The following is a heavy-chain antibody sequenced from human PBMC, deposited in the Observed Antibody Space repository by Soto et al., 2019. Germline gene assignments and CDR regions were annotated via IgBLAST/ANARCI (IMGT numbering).Heavy chain of an antibody. CDR1: GFTFSNYA. CDR2: VSAGGGSA. D-gene: IGHD6-13*01. J-gene: IGHJ4*02. Sequence: EVQLLESGGGLVQPGGSLRLSCAASGFTFSNYAMSWVRQAPGKGLEWVSAVSAGGGSAYYADSVKGRFTISRDNSKNTLSLQMDSLRAEDTAIYYCAKKLTVAGTFDYWGQGTLVTVSS. CDR3: AKKLTVAGTFDY. V-gene: IGHV3-23*01.